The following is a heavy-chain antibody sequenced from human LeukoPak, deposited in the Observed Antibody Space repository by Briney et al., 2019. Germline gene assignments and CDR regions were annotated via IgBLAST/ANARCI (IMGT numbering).Heavy chain of an antibody. D-gene: IGHD1-26*01. CDR2: ISASDGST. CDR3: AKDGWKGESSSSGPRGELYFDY. V-gene: IGHV3-23*01. CDR1: GFPFGGYA. J-gene: IGHJ4*02. Sequence: GGSLRLSCATSGFPFGGYAMSWVRQAPGKGLEWVSVISASDGSTYYVDSVKGRFTISRDNSKNTLYLQMNSLRAEDTAVYYCAKDGWKGESSSSGPRGELYFDYWGQGTLVTVSS.